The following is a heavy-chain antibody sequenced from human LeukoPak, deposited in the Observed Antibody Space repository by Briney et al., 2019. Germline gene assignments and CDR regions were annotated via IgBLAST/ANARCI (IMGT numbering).Heavy chain of an antibody. CDR1: GGTFSSYA. V-gene: IGHV1-69*06. CDR2: IIPIFATA. Sequence: SVRVSCKASGGTFSSYAISWVRQAPGHRLEWMGGIIPIFATANYAQKFQARVTITADKSTSTAYMELSSLRSEDTAVYYCARDTTDSWFDPWGQGTLVTASS. D-gene: IGHD1-1*01. J-gene: IGHJ5*02. CDR3: ARDTTDSWFDP.